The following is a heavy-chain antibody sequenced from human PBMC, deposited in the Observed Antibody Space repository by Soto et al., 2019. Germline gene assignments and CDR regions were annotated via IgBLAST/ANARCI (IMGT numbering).Heavy chain of an antibody. CDR2: IYPSDSDT. D-gene: IGHD3-3*01. CDR3: ARGGVSTRTFDY. J-gene: IGHJ4*02. Sequence: PGECLTSSCKGSGSNFACYWIAWVRQMPGKGLELMGIIYPSDSDTRYRPSFQGQVTISADKSISSAYLQWSSLRASDTAMYYCARGGVSTRTFDYWGQGTPVTVSS. V-gene: IGHV5-51*01. CDR1: GSNFACYW.